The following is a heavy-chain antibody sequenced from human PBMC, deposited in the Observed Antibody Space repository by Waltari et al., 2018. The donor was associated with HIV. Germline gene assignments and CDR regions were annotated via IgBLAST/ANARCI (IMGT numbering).Heavy chain of an antibody. Sequence: QVQLQESGPGLVKPSQTLSLTCTVSGGSITSGTYYWTWIRQPAGKGLEWVGRGYISGSTNYDPSLRSRVTISVDTSKNQFSLKRTSVTAADTAVYYCARGLDILTAHYHWYLDLWGRGTLVTVSS. V-gene: IGHV4-61*02. J-gene: IGHJ2*01. CDR2: GYISGST. D-gene: IGHD3-9*01. CDR1: GGSITSGTYY. CDR3: ARGLDILTAHYHWYLDL.